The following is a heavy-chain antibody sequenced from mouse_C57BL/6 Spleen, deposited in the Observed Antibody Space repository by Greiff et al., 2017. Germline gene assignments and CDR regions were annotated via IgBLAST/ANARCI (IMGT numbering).Heavy chain of an antibody. Sequence: QVQLQQSGAELVKPGASVKLSCKASGYTFTEYTIHWVKQRSGQGLEWIGWFYPGSGSIKYNEKFKDKATLTADKSSRTVYMELSRLTSEDSAVYFCARHEEGTYYGSSYGYFDGWGTGTTVTVSS. J-gene: IGHJ1*03. D-gene: IGHD1-1*01. CDR2: FYPGSGSI. CDR3: ARHEEGTYYGSSYGYFDG. CDR1: GYTFTEYT. V-gene: IGHV1-62-2*01.